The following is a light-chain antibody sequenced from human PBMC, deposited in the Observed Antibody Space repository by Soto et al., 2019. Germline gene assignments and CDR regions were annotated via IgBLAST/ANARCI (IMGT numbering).Light chain of an antibody. CDR3: SSYAGSNNFNV. Sequence: QSVLTQPPSASGSPGQSVTISCTGTSSDVGGYNYVSWYQQHPGKAPKLMIYDVSKRPSGVPDRFSGSKSGNTASLTVSGLQAEDEAEYYCSSYAGSNNFNVFGTGTKVTVL. J-gene: IGLJ1*01. CDR1: SSDVGGYNY. CDR2: DVS. V-gene: IGLV2-8*01.